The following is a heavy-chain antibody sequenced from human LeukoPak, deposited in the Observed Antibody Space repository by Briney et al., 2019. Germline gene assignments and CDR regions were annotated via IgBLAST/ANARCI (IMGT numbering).Heavy chain of an antibody. V-gene: IGHV4-4*02. J-gene: IGHJ4*02. D-gene: IGHD3-3*01. CDR3: ASSGEWWSGYYKC. CDR2: IYHSGST. Sequence: SETLSLTCAVSGGSISSSNWWSWVRQPPGKGLEWIGEIYHSGSTYYNPPLKSRVTISVDTPKNQFSLKLSSVTAADTAVYYCASSGEWWSGYYKCWGQGTLVTVSS. CDR1: GGSISSSNW.